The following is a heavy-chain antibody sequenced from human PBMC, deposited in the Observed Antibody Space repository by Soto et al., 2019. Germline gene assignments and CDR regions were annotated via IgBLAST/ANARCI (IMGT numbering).Heavy chain of an antibody. CDR1: GGSISSGGYY. Sequence: QVQLQESGPGLVKPSQTLSLTCTVSGGSISSGGYYWSWIRQHPGKGLEWIGYIYYSGSTYYNPSRESRVTISVDPSKSPFSLKLSSVTDAHTAVYYCARGRGGTGSRGGMDVWGQGTTVTVSS. J-gene: IGHJ6*02. CDR3: ARGRGGTGSRGGMDV. CDR2: IYYSGST. D-gene: IGHD1-1*01. V-gene: IGHV4-31*03.